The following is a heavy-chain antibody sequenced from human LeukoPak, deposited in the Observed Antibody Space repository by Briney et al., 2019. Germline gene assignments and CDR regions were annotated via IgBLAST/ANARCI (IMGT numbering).Heavy chain of an antibody. Sequence: GGSLRLSCAASGFTFSDYYMSWIRQAPGKGLEWVSYISSSGSTIYYADSVKGRFTISRDNAKNSLYLQMNSLRAEDTAVYYCASTYYYDGSGYDDAFDIWGQGTMVTVSS. J-gene: IGHJ3*02. CDR2: ISSSGSTI. CDR1: GFTFSDYY. V-gene: IGHV3-11*01. CDR3: ASTYYYDGSGYDDAFDI. D-gene: IGHD3-22*01.